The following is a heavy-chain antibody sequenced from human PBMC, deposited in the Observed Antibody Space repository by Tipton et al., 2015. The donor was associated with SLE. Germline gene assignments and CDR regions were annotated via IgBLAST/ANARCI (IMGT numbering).Heavy chain of an antibody. CDR3: ARGGYYYDTSGYPY. Sequence: GLVKPSETLSLTCTVSGGSISSHYWTWIRQPPGKGLEWIGYIYHSGSTDHHPSLKSRVTISVDTSKNQFSLKLSSVTAADTAVYYCARGGYYYDTSGYPYWGQGTLVTVSS. J-gene: IGHJ4*02. D-gene: IGHD3-22*01. CDR1: GGSISSHY. V-gene: IGHV4-59*11. CDR2: IYHSGST.